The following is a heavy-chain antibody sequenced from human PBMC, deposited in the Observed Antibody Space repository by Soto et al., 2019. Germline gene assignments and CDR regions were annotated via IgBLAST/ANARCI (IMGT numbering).Heavy chain of an antibody. V-gene: IGHV1-69*02. D-gene: IGHD5-12*01. CDR2: IIPILGIA. J-gene: IGHJ4*02. CDR3: ASQVSRDGYTENDY. Sequence: QVQLVQSGAEVKKPGSSVKVSCKASGGTFSSYTISWVRQAPGQGLEWMGRIIPILGIANYAQKFQGRVTITADKSPSTAYMELSSLRSEDTAVYYCASQVSRDGYTENDYWGQGTQVTVSS. CDR1: GGTFSSYT.